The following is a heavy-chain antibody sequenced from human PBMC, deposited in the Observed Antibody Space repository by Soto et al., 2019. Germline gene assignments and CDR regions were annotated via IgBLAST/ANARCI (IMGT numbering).Heavy chain of an antibody. CDR2: IIPILGIA. D-gene: IGHD4-17*01. Sequence: QVQLVQSGAEVKKPGSSVKVSCKASGGTFSSYTISWVRQAPGQGLEWMGRIIPILGIANYAQKFQGRVTITADKSTSTAYMEMSSLRSEDTAVYYCARANISSTVDDYWGQGTLVTVSS. J-gene: IGHJ4*02. CDR1: GGTFSSYT. CDR3: ARANISSTVDDY. V-gene: IGHV1-69*02.